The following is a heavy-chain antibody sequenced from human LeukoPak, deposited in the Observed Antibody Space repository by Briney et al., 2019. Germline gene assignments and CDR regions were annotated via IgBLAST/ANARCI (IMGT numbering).Heavy chain of an antibody. J-gene: IGHJ1*01. D-gene: IGHD3-22*01. V-gene: IGHV3-23*01. Sequence: GGSLRLSCAASGCTFGSYGMSWVRQAPGKGLEWGSFINPNADMTYYADSVEGRFTISRDAPRNTLYMQMNSMREEDTALYYCAIMHGYYDGSGYWVQWGQGTLVTVSS. CDR2: INPNADMT. CDR3: AIMHGYYDGSGYWVQ. CDR1: GCTFGSYG.